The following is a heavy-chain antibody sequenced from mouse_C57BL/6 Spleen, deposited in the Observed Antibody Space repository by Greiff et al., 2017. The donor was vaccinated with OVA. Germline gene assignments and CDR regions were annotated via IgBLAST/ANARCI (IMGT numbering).Heavy chain of an antibody. CDR3: ARISINNAYFGG. Sequence: QVQLQQPGAELVRPGSSVKLSCKASGYTFTSYWMHWVKQRPIQGLEWIGNIDPSDSETHYNQKFKDKATLTVDKSSSTAYLQLSSLTSEDSAVYYCARISINNAYFGGWGPSTTLTVSS. CDR2: IDPSDSET. CDR1: GYTFTSYW. V-gene: IGHV1-52*01. D-gene: IGHD1-1*01. J-gene: IGHJ2*01.